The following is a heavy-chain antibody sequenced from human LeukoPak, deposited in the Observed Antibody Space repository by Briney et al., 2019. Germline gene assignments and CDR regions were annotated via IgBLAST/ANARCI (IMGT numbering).Heavy chain of an antibody. CDR2: ITSTSSYV. CDR1: GFTFSTYN. Sequence: GGSLRLSCEASGFTFSTYNMNWVRQAPGKRLEWVSSITSTSSYVFYADSVKGRFTISRDNAKNSLHLQMNSLRAEDTAMYYCARSTSGSYFFDYWGQGTLVTVSS. CDR3: ARSTSGSYFFDY. J-gene: IGHJ4*02. V-gene: IGHV3-21*01. D-gene: IGHD1-26*01.